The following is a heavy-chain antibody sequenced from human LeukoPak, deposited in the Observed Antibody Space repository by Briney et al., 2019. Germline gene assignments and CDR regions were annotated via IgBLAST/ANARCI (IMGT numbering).Heavy chain of an antibody. CDR3: AREYCSGGSCLIDY. Sequence: SETLSLTCTVSGGSISSGSYYWSWVRQPAGKGLEWIGRIYTSGSTNYNPSLKSRVTISVDTSKNQFSLKLSSVTAADTAFYYCAREYCSGGSCLIDYWGQGTLVTVSS. J-gene: IGHJ4*02. V-gene: IGHV4-61*02. D-gene: IGHD2-15*01. CDR1: GGSISSGSYY. CDR2: IYTSGST.